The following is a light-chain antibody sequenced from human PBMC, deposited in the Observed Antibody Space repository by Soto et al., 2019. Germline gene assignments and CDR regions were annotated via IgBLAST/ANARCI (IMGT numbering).Light chain of an antibody. J-gene: IGKJ1*01. CDR1: QSVTNSF. V-gene: IGKV3-20*01. Sequence: EIVWAQSPGTLSLSPGERATLSCRASQSVTNSFLACYQQKPGQAPGLLIYGASRRATGIPDRFTGSGSGTDFTLTISRLEPEDFAVYYCQQYVSSPWAFGQGTKVEI. CDR2: GAS. CDR3: QQYVSSPWA.